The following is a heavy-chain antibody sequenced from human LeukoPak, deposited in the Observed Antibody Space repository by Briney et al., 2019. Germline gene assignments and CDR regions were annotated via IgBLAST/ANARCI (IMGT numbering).Heavy chain of an antibody. J-gene: IGHJ4*02. V-gene: IGHV3-48*03. CDR3: ARDSSGNFIPDYFDY. Sequence: GGSLRLSCAASGFTFSSYAMSWVRQAPGKGLEWVSYISATGNTIYYADSVKGRFTISRDNAKNSLYLQMNSLRAEDTAVYYCARDSSGNFIPDYFDYWGQGTLVTVSS. D-gene: IGHD3-10*01. CDR1: GFTFSSYA. CDR2: ISATGNTI.